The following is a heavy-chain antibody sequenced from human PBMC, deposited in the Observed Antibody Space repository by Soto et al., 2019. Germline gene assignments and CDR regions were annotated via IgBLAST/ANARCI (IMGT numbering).Heavy chain of an antibody. CDR3: ARAGIAAAYDF. V-gene: IGHV1-2*04. Sequence: QVQLVQSGAEVMKPGASVKVSCKASGYSFAGYYMHWVRQAPGQGLEWMGWINPNSGDTKYAPKFQGWVTMTRDTAISTDYMEMNRLRSDYTAVYFCARAGIAAAYDFWGQGTLVTVSS. D-gene: IGHD6-25*01. J-gene: IGHJ4*02. CDR2: INPNSGDT. CDR1: GYSFAGYY.